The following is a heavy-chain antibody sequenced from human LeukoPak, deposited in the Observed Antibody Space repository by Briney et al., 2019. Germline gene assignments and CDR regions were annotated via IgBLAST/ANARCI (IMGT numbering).Heavy chain of an antibody. CDR3: AGIDYYDSSGYYDDY. D-gene: IGHD3-22*01. CDR1: GGSISSYY. Sequence: SETLSLTCTVSGGSISSYYWSWIRQPPGKGLEWIGYIYYSGSTNYNPSLKSRVTISVDTSKNQFSLKLSSVTAADTAVYYCAGIDYYDSSGYYDDYWGQGTLVTVSS. J-gene: IGHJ4*02. V-gene: IGHV4-59*08. CDR2: IYYSGST.